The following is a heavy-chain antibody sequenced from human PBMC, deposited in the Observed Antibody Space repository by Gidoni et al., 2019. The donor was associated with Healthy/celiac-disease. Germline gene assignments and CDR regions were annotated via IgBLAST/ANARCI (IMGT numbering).Heavy chain of an antibody. CDR3: TTGPLLLLWFGEFRDY. J-gene: IGHJ4*02. CDR2: TGGGTT. V-gene: IGHV3-15*01. Sequence: TGGGTTDYAAPVKGRFTISRDDSKNTLYLQMNSLKTEDTAVYYCTTGPLLLLWFGEFRDYWGQGTLVTVSS. D-gene: IGHD3-10*01.